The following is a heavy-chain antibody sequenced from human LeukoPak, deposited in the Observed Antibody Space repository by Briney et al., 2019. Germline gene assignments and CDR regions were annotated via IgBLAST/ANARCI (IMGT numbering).Heavy chain of an antibody. V-gene: IGHV1-69*05. D-gene: IGHD6-6*01. CDR2: IIPIFGTA. Sequence: SVKVSCKASGGTFSSYAISWVRQAPGQGLEWVGGIIPIFGTANYAQKFQGRVTITTDESTSTAYMELSSLRSEDTGVYYCASGRYSSSSHYYYYMDVWGKGTTVTVSS. J-gene: IGHJ6*03. CDR3: ASGRYSSSSHYYYYMDV. CDR1: GGTFSSYA.